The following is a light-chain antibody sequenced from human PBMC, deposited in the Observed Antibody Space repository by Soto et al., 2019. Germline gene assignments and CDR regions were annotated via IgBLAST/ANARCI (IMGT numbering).Light chain of an antibody. CDR2: EGS. CDR3: CSYAGSSTLYV. CDR1: SSDVGSYNL. J-gene: IGLJ1*01. Sequence: QSVLTKPASVFGSPGQSITISCTGTSSDVGSYNLVSWYQQHPGKAPKLMIYEGSKRPSGVSNRFSGSKSGNTASLTISGLQAEDEADYYCCSYAGSSTLYVFGTGTRSPS. V-gene: IGLV2-23*01.